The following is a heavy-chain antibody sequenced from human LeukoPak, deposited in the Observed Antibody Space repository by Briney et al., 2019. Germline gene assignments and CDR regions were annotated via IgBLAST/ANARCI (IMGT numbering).Heavy chain of an antibody. Sequence: ASVKVSCKAFGYTFTSYYMHWVRQAPGQGGEWMGIINPICGSTSYAQKFQGRGTMTRDTSTSTVYMELSRLRSEDTAVYYCARDQSGESFFGYWGQGTLVTVSS. CDR2: INPICGST. CDR3: ARDQSGESFFGY. J-gene: IGHJ4*02. CDR1: GYTFTSYY. D-gene: IGHD3-10*01. V-gene: IGHV1-46*01.